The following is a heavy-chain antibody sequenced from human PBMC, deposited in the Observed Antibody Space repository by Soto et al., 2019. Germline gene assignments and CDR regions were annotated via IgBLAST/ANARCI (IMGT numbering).Heavy chain of an antibody. CDR1: GYSFTTYA. V-gene: IGHV1-3*04. CDR2: INTGNGNT. J-gene: IGHJ4*02. Sequence: QVHIVQSGAEVKKPGASMKVSCKTSGYSFTTYAVHWVRQAPGQRLEWMGWINTGNGNTRYSQKFQGRVTFTGDTPARTFYMELTNLRAEDTAVYYCATSPRAARGGHFDYWGQGALVTVSS. CDR3: ATSPRAARGGHFDY. D-gene: IGHD6-6*01.